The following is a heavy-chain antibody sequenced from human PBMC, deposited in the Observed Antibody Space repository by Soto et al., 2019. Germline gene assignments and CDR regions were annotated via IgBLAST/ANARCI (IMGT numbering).Heavy chain of an antibody. CDR1: GASISSANW. J-gene: IGHJ4*02. V-gene: IGHV4-4*02. CDR3: ASHLGATRGPFDF. D-gene: IGHD1-26*01. Sequence: PSETLSLTCAVSGASISSANWWNLVRQPPGKGLEWIGEIYHSGTTNYNPSLQSRVTISIDKSKNQFSLRLSSVTAADTAVYYCASHLGATRGPFDFWGQGILVTVSS. CDR2: IYHSGTT.